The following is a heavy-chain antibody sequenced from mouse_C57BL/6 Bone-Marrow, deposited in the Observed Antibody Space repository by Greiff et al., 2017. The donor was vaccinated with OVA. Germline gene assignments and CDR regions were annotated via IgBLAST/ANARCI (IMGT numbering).Heavy chain of an antibody. J-gene: IGHJ2*01. CDR3: ARRLLRYPDY. CDR1: GYTFTDYY. CDR2: INPYNGGT. Sequence: EVHLVESGPVLVKPGASVKMSCKASGYTFTDYYMNWVKQSHGKSLEWIGVINPYNGGTSYNQKFKGKATLTVDKSSSTAYMELNSLTSEDSAVYYCARRLLRYPDYWGQGTTLTVSS. D-gene: IGHD1-1*01. V-gene: IGHV1-19*01.